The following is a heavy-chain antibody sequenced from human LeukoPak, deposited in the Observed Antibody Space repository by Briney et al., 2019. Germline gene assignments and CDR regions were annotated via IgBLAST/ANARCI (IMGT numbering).Heavy chain of an antibody. J-gene: IGHJ3*02. CDR3: ARDVRDRDGFDI. V-gene: IGHV4-59*01. Sequence: SETLPLTCTVSGGSISSYYWSWIRQPPGKGLEWIGYIYYSGSTNYNPSLKSRVTISVDTSKNQFSLKLSSVTAADTAVYYCARDVRDRDGFDIWGQGTMVTVSS. D-gene: IGHD5-24*01. CDR2: IYYSGST. CDR1: GGSISSYY.